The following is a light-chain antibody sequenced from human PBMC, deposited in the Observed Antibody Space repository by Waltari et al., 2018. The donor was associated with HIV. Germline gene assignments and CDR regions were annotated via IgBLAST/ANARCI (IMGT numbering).Light chain of an antibody. V-gene: IGLV1-47*01. CDR1: SSNIGRNY. CDR2: INN. J-gene: IGLJ3*02. Sequence: QSVLTQPPSASGTPGQRVTISCSGSSSNIGRNYIYWYQQLPGTAPKLLIYINNQRPAGGPCRFSGSRSGTSASLAISGLRSEDEADYSCAAWDDSLSGWVFGGGTKLTIL. CDR3: AAWDDSLSGWV.